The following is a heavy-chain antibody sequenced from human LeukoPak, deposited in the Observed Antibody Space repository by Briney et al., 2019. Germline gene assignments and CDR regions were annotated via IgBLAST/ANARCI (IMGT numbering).Heavy chain of an antibody. CDR3: ARLLPFSADLGSGYYFDY. D-gene: IGHD3-22*01. Sequence: KTSETLSLTCTVSGASISSYYWTWIRQPAGKGLEWIGRIYTSGSTNYNPSLKSRVAMSVDTSKNQFSLKLSSVTASDTAVYYCARLLPFSADLGSGYYFDYWGQGTLVTVSS. CDR2: IYTSGST. CDR1: GASISSYY. V-gene: IGHV4-4*07. J-gene: IGHJ4*02.